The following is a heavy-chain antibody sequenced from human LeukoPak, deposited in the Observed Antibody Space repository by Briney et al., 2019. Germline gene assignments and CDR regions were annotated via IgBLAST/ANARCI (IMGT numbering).Heavy chain of an antibody. D-gene: IGHD3-22*01. V-gene: IGHV4-59*01. CDR1: GGSISSYY. Sequence: SETLSLTCTVSGGSISSYYWSWIRQPPGKGLEWIGYIYYSGSTNYNPSLKSRVTISVDTSKNQFSLKLSSLTAADTAVYYCATFKYYYDSSGYYRFDNWGQGTLVTVSS. J-gene: IGHJ4*02. CDR2: IYYSGST. CDR3: ATFKYYYDSSGYYRFDN.